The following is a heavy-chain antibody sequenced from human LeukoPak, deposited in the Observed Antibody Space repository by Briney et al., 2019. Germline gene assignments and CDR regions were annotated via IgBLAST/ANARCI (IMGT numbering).Heavy chain of an antibody. J-gene: IGHJ6*04. CDR1: GYTFTSYG. CDR3: ARECCGGQQWLAPAFDYYYYGMDV. CDR2: ISAYNGNT. V-gene: IGHV1-18*04. D-gene: IGHD6-19*01. Sequence: ASVKVSCKASGYTFTSYGISWVRQAPGQGLEWMGWISAYNGNTNYAQKLQGRVTMTTDTSTSTAYMELRGLRSDDTAVYYCARECCGGQQWLAPAFDYYYYGMDVWGKGTTVTVSS.